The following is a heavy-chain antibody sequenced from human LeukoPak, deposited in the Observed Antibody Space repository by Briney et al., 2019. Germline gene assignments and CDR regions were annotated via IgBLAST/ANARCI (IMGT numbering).Heavy chain of an antibody. CDR2: INHSGST. Sequence: PSETLSLTCAVYGGSFSGYYWSWIRQPPGKGLEWIGEINHSGSTNYNPSLKSRVTISVDTSKNQFSLKLSSVTAADTAVYYCARRRGRSNYYYYMDVWGKGTTVTISS. CDR3: ARRRGRSNYYYYMDV. V-gene: IGHV4-34*01. J-gene: IGHJ6*03. CDR1: GGSFSGYY.